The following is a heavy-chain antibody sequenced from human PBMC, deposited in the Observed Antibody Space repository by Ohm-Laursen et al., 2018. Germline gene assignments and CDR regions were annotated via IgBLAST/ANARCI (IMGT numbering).Heavy chain of an antibody. V-gene: IGHV1-46*01. CDR1: GYTFTSYY. Sequence: GSSVKVSCKASGYTFTSYYMHWVRQAPGQGLEWMGIINPSGGSTSYAQKFQGRVTMTRDTSTSTVYMELSSLRSEDTAVYYCARDQAGHAFDYWGQGTLVTVSS. CDR3: ARDQAGHAFDY. D-gene: IGHD6-19*01. J-gene: IGHJ4*02. CDR2: INPSGGST.